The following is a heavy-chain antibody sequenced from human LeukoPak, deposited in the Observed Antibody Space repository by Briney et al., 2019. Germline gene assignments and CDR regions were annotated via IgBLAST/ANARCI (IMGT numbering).Heavy chain of an antibody. CDR3: ARGPGYCSSTSCWGWFDP. V-gene: IGHV4-61*02. Sequence: SETLSLTCTVSGGSISSGSYYWSWIRQPAGKGLEWIGRIYTSGSTNYNPSLKSRVTISVDTSKNQFSLKLSSVTAADTAVYYCARGPGYCSSTSCWGWFDPWGQGTLVTVSS. CDR1: GGSISSGSYY. CDR2: IYTSGST. J-gene: IGHJ5*02. D-gene: IGHD2-2*01.